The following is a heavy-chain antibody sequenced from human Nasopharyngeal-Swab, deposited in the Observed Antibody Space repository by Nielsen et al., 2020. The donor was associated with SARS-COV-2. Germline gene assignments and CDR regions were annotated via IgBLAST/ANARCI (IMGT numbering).Heavy chain of an antibody. V-gene: IGHV1-69*10. CDR1: GDTFTNSA. D-gene: IGHD2-2*01. Sequence: SVKVSCKTSGDTFTNSAISWVRQAPGQGLEWMGGIVPALGLPNYAQKFRGRLTISADRSTTTSYLELSSLRSEDTAVYYCAREDIGVVPVAMGYNWFDPWGQGTLVTVSS. CDR3: AREDIGVVPVAMGYNWFDP. CDR2: IVPALGLP. J-gene: IGHJ5*02.